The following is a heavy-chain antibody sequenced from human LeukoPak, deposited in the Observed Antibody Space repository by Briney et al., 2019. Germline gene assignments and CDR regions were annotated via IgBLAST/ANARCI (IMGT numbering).Heavy chain of an antibody. V-gene: IGHV3-30*02. CDR3: AKDIEAYVDTAMGEDY. D-gene: IGHD5-18*01. J-gene: IGHJ4*02. CDR1: GFTFSSYR. CDR2: IGYDGSNK. Sequence: GGSLTLSCPSTGFTFSSYRMHWVRRAGGRGLAWVAFIGYDGSNKYSEDSVKSPFTISRDNSKNTLYLQMNSLRAEDTAVYYCAKDIEAYVDTAMGEDYRGQGTLVTVSS.